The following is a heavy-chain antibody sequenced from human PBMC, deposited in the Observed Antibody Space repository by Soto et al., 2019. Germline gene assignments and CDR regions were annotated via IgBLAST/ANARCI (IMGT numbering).Heavy chain of an antibody. CDR2: IYYSGST. D-gene: IGHD4-17*01. Sequence: KPSETLSLTCTVSGGSISSSSYYWGWIRQPPGKGLEWIGSIYYSGSTYYNPSLKSRVTISVDTSKNQFSLKLSSVTAADTAVYYCVSESTVTDAFDIWGQGTMVTVSS. V-gene: IGHV4-39*07. CDR1: GGSISSSSYY. J-gene: IGHJ3*02. CDR3: VSESTVTDAFDI.